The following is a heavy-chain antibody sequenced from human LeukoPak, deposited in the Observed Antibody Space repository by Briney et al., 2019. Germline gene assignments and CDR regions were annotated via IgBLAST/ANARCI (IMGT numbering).Heavy chain of an antibody. Sequence: GASVKVSCKASGYTFTGYYMHWVRQAPGQGLEWMGWINPNSGGTNYAQKFQGRVTMTRDTSTSTVYMELSSLRSEDTAVYYCAREYYDILTGYYKDYWGQGTLVTVSS. V-gene: IGHV1-2*02. CDR3: AREYYDILTGYYKDY. CDR1: GYTFTGYY. J-gene: IGHJ4*02. D-gene: IGHD3-9*01. CDR2: INPNSGGT.